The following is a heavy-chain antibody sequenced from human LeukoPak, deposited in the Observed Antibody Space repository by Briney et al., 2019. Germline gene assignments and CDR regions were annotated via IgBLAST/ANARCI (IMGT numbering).Heavy chain of an antibody. CDR3: ARDATVGSAYFAL. CDR1: RFVFPSTG. D-gene: IGHD2-15*01. CDR2: LRYDGTDT. V-gene: IGHV3-30*02. Sequence: PGGSLRLSCAASRFVFPSTGMHWVRQAPGKGLEWVAYLRYDGTDTYYADSVRGRFTISRDNSKHMLFLEMHSLRPDDTALYFCARDATVGSAYFALWGQGALVTVSS. J-gene: IGHJ4*02.